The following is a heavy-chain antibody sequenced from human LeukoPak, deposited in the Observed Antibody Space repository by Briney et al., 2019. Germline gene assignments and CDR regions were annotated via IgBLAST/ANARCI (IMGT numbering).Heavy chain of an antibody. CDR3: AKAIVSGYRPPPDY. Sequence: ASVKVSCKASGYTFTSYDINWVRQATGQGLEWMGWMNPNSGNTGYAQKFQGRVTMTRNTSISTAYMELSSLRAEDTAVYYCAKAIVSGYRPPPDYWGQGTLVTVSS. CDR1: GYTFTSYD. V-gene: IGHV1-8*01. CDR2: MNPNSGNT. D-gene: IGHD5/OR15-5a*01. J-gene: IGHJ4*02.